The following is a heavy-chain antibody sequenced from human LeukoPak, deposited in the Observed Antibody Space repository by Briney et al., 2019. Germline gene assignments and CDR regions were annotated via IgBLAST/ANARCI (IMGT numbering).Heavy chain of an antibody. CDR3: ARDPGTIAAGDY. Sequence: GGSLRLSCAASGFTFSSYSMNWVRQALGKGLEWVSSISSSSSYVYYADSVKGRFTISRDNAENSLYLQMNSLRAEDTAVYYCARDPGTIAAGDYWGQGTLVTVSS. CDR2: ISSSSSYV. V-gene: IGHV3-21*01. D-gene: IGHD6-13*01. J-gene: IGHJ4*02. CDR1: GFTFSSYS.